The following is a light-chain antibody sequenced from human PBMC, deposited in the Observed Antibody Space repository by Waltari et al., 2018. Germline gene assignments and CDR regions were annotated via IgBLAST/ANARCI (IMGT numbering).Light chain of an antibody. CDR1: RGHDKRA. V-gene: IGLV4-69*01. J-gene: IGLJ2*01. CDR3: QTWGTGIPVV. Sequence: QFVLTQSPSVSASLGVSVRLTCTLTRGHDKRAIVWPQRHPEKGLRFLMKVAFDGSQKKGDGIPRRFSGASSGAERYLSISSLQSDDEAEYYCQTWGTGIPVVFGGGTKLTVL. CDR2: VAFDGSQ.